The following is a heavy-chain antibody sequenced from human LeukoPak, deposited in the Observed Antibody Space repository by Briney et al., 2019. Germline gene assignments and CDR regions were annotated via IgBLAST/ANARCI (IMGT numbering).Heavy chain of an antibody. CDR3: VRGSRSAFDI. CDR2: TYHRSKWYN. Sequence: SQTPSLTCVISGDRVPTNGVAWNWIRHSPSRGLEWLGRTYHRSKWYNEYALSVRSRIIITPDTSKNQFSLQLTSVTPEDTAVFYCVRGSRSAFDIWGQGTMVTVSS. V-gene: IGHV6-1*01. CDR1: GDRVPTNGVA. J-gene: IGHJ3*02.